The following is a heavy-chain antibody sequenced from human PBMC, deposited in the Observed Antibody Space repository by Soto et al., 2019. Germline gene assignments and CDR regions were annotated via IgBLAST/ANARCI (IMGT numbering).Heavy chain of an antibody. CDR1: GFTFSNYD. J-gene: IGHJ4*02. D-gene: IGHD3-10*01. CDR3: ASRGRGRAFAS. CDR2: IGAIAGT. Sequence: EVQLVESGGGLVQPGGSLRLSCAASGFTFSNYDMHWVRQATGKGLEWVSAIGAIAGTYYAGSVKGRFTISRENARNSLYLQRNSLGAGDAALYYCASRGRGRAFASWGQGTLVTVSS. V-gene: IGHV3-13*01.